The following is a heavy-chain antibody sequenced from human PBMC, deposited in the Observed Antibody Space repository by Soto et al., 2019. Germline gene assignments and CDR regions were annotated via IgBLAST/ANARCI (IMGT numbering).Heavy chain of an antibody. D-gene: IGHD6-19*01. J-gene: IGHJ4*02. CDR2: IWYDGSNK. V-gene: IGHV3-33*01. Sequence: QVQLVESGGGVVQPGRSLRLSCAASGLTFSSYGMHWVRQAPGKGLEWVAFIWYDGSNKYYADSVKGRFTISRDNSNNMLYLQMNSLRAEDTAVYYCARVGYTSGWNPFDYWGQGTLVTVSS. CDR3: ARVGYTSGWNPFDY. CDR1: GLTFSSYG.